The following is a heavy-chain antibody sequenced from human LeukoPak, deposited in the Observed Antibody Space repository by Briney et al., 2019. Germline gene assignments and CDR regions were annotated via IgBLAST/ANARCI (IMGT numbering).Heavy chain of an antibody. CDR1: GYTFTSYY. Sequence: AASVKVSCKASGYTFTSYYMHWVRQATGQGLEWMGIINPSGGSTSYAQKFQGRVTMTRDTSTSTVYMELSSLRSEDTAVYYCARVNDDDSSGYYYVDYWGQGTLVTVSS. D-gene: IGHD3-22*01. CDR2: INPSGGST. CDR3: ARVNDDDSSGYYYVDY. J-gene: IGHJ4*02. V-gene: IGHV1-46*01.